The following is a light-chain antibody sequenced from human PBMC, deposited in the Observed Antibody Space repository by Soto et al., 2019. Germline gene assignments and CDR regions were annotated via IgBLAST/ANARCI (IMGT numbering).Light chain of an antibody. CDR1: SSELGSYNL. V-gene: IGLV2-23*01. CDR2: EGN. J-gene: IGLJ1*01. Sequence: QSVLTQPASVSGSPGQSITISCTGASSELGSYNLVSWYQQHPGKAPKFMIHEGNKRPSGVSHRFSGSMSGNTASLTISGVQTGEEAVYYCCSFVGCGTFYVFGNGTKVTVL. CDR3: CSFVGCGTFYV.